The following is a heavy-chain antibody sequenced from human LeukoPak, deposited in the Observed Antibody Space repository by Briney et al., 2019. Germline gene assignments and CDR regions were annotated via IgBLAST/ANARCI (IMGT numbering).Heavy chain of an antibody. CDR2: IYWDDDK. CDR1: GFSLSTSGVD. D-gene: IGHD1-14*01. CDR3: ALRHETDGSLDY. V-gene: IGHV2-5*02. Sequence: SGPTLVKPTQTLTVTCTFSGFSLSTSGVDVGWIHQPPGTALERLAVIYWDDDKHYSPSLKSRLTITRDTSKNQVVLTMTNMDPVDTATYYCALRHETDGSLDYWGQGTLVTVSS. J-gene: IGHJ4*02.